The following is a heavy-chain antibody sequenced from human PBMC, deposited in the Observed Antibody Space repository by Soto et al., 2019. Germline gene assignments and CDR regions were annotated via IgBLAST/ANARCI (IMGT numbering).Heavy chain of an antibody. D-gene: IGHD6-19*01. Sequence: PSETLSLTCTVSGGPISSYYWSWIRQPPGKGLEWIGYIYYSGSTNYNPSLKSRVTISVDTSKNQFSLKLSSVTAADTAVYYCARRKVSSSGWYSSFDYWGQGTLVTVSS. CDR3: ARRKVSSSGWYSSFDY. V-gene: IGHV4-59*01. CDR2: IYYSGST. CDR1: GGPISSYY. J-gene: IGHJ4*02.